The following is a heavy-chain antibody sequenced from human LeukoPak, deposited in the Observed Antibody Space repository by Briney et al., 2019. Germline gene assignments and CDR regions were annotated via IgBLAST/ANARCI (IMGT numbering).Heavy chain of an antibody. CDR3: ARWRGSTSERSDY. Sequence: GGSLRLSSTASGFTFSDYWMTWVRQAPGKGLEWVANIKHDGSAKYYVDSVKGRFTISRDNAKNSLYLQMDSLRVEDTATYYCARWRGSTSERSDYWGQGTLVTVSS. J-gene: IGHJ4*02. CDR1: GFTFSDYW. CDR2: IKHDGSAK. V-gene: IGHV3-7*01. D-gene: IGHD2-2*01.